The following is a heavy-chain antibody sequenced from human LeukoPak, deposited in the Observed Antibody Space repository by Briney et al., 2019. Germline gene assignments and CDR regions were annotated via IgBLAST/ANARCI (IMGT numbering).Heavy chain of an antibody. J-gene: IGHJ4*02. Sequence: GGSLRLSCAASGFTFSSYSMNWVRQAPGEGLEWVSYISTTSSPIYYVDSVKGRFTISRDNAENSLYLQMDSLRAEDTAIYYCARVLRHFDWLFVFDSWGQGTLVTVSS. V-gene: IGHV3-48*04. D-gene: IGHD3-9*01. CDR3: ARVLRHFDWLFVFDS. CDR1: GFTFSSYS. CDR2: ISTTSSPI.